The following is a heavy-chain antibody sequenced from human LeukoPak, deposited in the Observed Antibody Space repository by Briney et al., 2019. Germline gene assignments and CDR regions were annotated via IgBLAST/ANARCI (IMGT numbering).Heavy chain of an antibody. Sequence: GGSLRLSCAASGFTFDDYAMHWVRQAPGKGLEWVSGISWNSGSIGYADSVKGRFTISRDNAKNSLYLQMNSLRAEDTALYYCTKDMAPVVVPAAIEDYYYGMDVWGQGTTVTVSS. CDR1: GFTFDDYA. CDR2: ISWNSGSI. J-gene: IGHJ6*02. D-gene: IGHD2-2*02. V-gene: IGHV3-9*01. CDR3: TKDMAPVVVPAAIEDYYYGMDV.